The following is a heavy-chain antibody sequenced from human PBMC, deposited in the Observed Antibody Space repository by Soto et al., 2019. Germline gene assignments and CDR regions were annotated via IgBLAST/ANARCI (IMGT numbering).Heavy chain of an antibody. J-gene: IGHJ6*02. V-gene: IGHV3-23*01. Sequence: SXRLSCAASVFTFSGYPMNWVRQAPGKGLELVSTISGSGSSTYYADSVKGRFTISRDSSKSTLFLQMNSLRADDTAVYYCAKPLGGYNYYGMDVWGQGTTVTVSS. CDR3: AKPLGGYNYYGMDV. CDR1: VFTFSGYP. CDR2: ISGSGSST.